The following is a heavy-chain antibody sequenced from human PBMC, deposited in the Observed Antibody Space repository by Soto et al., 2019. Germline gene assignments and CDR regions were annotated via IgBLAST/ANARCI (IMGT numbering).Heavy chain of an antibody. J-gene: IGHJ3*02. CDR3: ARQLPDVGGDPPGSFD. V-gene: IGHV4-31*11. CDR1: LGSISSGAYS. D-gene: IGHD2-21*02. CDR2: IYYSGST. Sequence: TVAITCAVSLGSISSGAYSWSWIRQRPGKGLEWIGYIYYSGSTYSNPSLKSRLTISVDTSKNQFSLKLRSVTAADTAVYYCARQLPDVGGDPPGSFD.